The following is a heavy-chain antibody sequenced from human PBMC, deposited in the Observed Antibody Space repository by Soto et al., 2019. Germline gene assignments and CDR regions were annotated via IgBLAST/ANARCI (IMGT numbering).Heavy chain of an antibody. D-gene: IGHD6-13*01. J-gene: IGHJ5*02. Sequence: ASVKVSCKASGYTFTSYAMHWVRQAPGQRLEWMGWINAGNGNTKYSQKFQGRVTITRDTSTSTAYMELRSLRSDDTAVYYCARDQALRDSSSWTTSRGFAPWGQGTLVTVS. CDR2: INAGNGNT. V-gene: IGHV1-3*01. CDR3: ARDQALRDSSSWTTSRGFAP. CDR1: GYTFTSYA.